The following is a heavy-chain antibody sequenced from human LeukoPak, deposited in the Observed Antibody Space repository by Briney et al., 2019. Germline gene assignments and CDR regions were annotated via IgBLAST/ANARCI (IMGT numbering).Heavy chain of an antibody. Sequence: GGSLRLSSAASGFTFSSYSMNWVRQAPGKGLEWVSSISSSSSSYIYYADSVKGRFTISRDNAKNSLYLQMNSLRAEDTAVYYCAREQDSSGWYGYDYFDYWGQGTLVTVSS. CDR3: AREQDSSGWYGYDYFDY. V-gene: IGHV3-21*01. CDR2: ISSSSSSYI. CDR1: GFTFSSYS. D-gene: IGHD6-19*01. J-gene: IGHJ4*02.